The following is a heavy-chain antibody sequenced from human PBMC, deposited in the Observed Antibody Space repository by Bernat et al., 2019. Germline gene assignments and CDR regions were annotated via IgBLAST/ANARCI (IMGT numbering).Heavy chain of an antibody. D-gene: IGHD4-17*01. Sequence: EVQLVESGGGVVRPGGSLRLSCAASGFTFDDYGMSWVRQAPGKGLEWVSGINWNGGSTGYADSVKGRFTISRDNAKNSLYLQMNSLRAEDTALYHCAREQAGVIYGPKYYYYYYMDVWGKGTTVTVSS. CDR2: INWNGGST. V-gene: IGHV3-20*01. CDR1: GFTFDDYG. CDR3: AREQAGVIYGPKYYYYYYMDV. J-gene: IGHJ6*03.